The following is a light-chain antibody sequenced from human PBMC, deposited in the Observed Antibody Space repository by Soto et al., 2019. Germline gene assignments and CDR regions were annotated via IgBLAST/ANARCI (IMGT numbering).Light chain of an antibody. CDR3: CSYAGTSTGV. CDR1: SSDVGNYIF. Sequence: QSALTQPASVSGSPGQSITISCTGTSSDVGNYIFVSWYQQHPGKAPKLVIYEVTKWPSGVSDRFSGSKSGNTASLTISGLQAEDEAEYFCCSYAGTSTGVFGGGTKLTVL. V-gene: IGLV2-23*02. CDR2: EVT. J-gene: IGLJ3*02.